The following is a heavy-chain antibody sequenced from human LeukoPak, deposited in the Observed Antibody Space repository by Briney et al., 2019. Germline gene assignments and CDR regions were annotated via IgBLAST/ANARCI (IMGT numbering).Heavy chain of an antibody. CDR3: LATAGVFAY. V-gene: IGHV3-30*02. Sequence: GGSLRLSCAASGFSFSTYGMHWVRQAPGKGLQWLAFIRDDGTDKYYADSVKGRFSISRDNSKNTLYLQMNRLRPEDTAVYYCLATAGVFAYWGRGTLVAVSS. CDR1: GFSFSTYG. J-gene: IGHJ4*02. D-gene: IGHD2-15*01. CDR2: IRDDGTDK.